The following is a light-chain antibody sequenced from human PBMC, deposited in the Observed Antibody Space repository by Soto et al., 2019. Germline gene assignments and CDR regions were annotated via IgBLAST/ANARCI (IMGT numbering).Light chain of an antibody. CDR2: GAS. CDR1: QSINSN. Sequence: EIVMTQSPATLSVSPGERATLSCRASQSINSNLAWYQQKPGHAPRRLIYGASTRATGIPARFSGSGSGTDFTLTISSLESEDFAVYYCQQYNNSPNTFGHGAKVEIK. CDR3: QQYNNSPNT. J-gene: IGKJ1*01. V-gene: IGKV3-15*01.